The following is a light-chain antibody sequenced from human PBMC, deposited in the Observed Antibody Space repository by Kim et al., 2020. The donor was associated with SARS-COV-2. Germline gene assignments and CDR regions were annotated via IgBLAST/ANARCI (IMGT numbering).Light chain of an antibody. J-gene: IGLJ3*02. Sequence: SSELTQDPAVSVALGQTLRITCQGDSLRNYYASWYQQKPGQAPVLVIYGKNNRPSGIPDRFSGSSSGNTASLTITGAQAVDEADYYCNSRDSSGNQRVFG. V-gene: IGLV3-19*01. CDR1: SLRNYY. CDR2: GKN. CDR3: NSRDSSGNQRV.